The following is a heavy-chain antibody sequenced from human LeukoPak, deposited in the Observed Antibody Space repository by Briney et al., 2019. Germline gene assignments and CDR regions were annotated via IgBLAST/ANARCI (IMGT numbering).Heavy chain of an antibody. J-gene: IGHJ5*02. V-gene: IGHV4-34*01. CDR3: ARVSPWAPGVTVFGAGGGWWSAP. CDR1: GGSFSGYY. D-gene: IGHD3-3*01. CDR2: INHSGST. Sequence: PSETLSLTCAVYGGSFSGYYWSWIRQPPGKGLEWIGEINHSGSTNYNPSLKSRVTISVDTSKNQFSLKLSSVTAADTAVYYCARVSPWAPGVTVFGAGGGWWSAPGGRGPLAPVSS.